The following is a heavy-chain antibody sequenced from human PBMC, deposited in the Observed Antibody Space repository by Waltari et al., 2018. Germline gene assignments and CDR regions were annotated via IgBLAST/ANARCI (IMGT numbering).Heavy chain of an antibody. D-gene: IGHD7-27*01. CDR3: ARDRAGEEYWYFDL. Sequence: QVQLQESGPGLVKPSETLSLTCTVSGGSISSYYWSWIRQPPGKGLEWIGYIYYSGSTNYNPALKSRVTISVDTSKNQFSLKLSSVTAADTAVYYCARDRAGEEYWYFDLWGRGTLVTVSS. J-gene: IGHJ2*01. CDR2: IYYSGST. CDR1: GGSISSYY. V-gene: IGHV4-59*01.